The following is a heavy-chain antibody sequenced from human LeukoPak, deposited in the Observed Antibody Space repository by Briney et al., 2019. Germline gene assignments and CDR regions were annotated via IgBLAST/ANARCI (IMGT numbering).Heavy chain of an antibody. CDR2: INHSGST. CDR3: ARGRRGYSSRLPFDY. CDR1: GGSLSGYY. D-gene: IGHD6-13*01. J-gene: IGHJ4*02. V-gene: IGHV4-34*01. Sequence: SETLSLTCAVYGGSLSGYYWSWIRQPPGKGLEWIGEINHSGSTNYNPSLKSRVTISVDTSKNQFSLKLSSVTAADTAVYYCARGRRGYSSRLPFDYWGQGTLVTVSS.